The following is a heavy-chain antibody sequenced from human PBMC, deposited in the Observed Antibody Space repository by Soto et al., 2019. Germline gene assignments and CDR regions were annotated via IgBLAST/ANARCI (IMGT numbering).Heavy chain of an antibody. Sequence: PSETLSLTCTVSGGSISSGDYYWSWIRQPPGKGLEWIGYIYYSGNTYYNPSLKSRVTISADTSKNQFSLTLSSVTAADTAMYYCARYPGVGYFDYWGQGTSVTVSS. CDR2: IYYSGNT. CDR3: ARYPGVGYFDY. J-gene: IGHJ4*02. D-gene: IGHD3-3*01. CDR1: GGSISSGDYY. V-gene: IGHV4-30-4*01.